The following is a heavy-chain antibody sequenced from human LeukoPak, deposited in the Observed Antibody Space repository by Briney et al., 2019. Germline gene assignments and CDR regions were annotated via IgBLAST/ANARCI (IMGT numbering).Heavy chain of an antibody. V-gene: IGHV4-4*02. CDR2: IYHSGST. J-gene: IGHJ4*02. CDR3: ARAGYCSSTSCYVIDY. D-gene: IGHD2-2*01. Sequence: PSETLSLTCAVSGGSITSSNWWSWVRQPPGKGLEWIGEIYHSGSTNYNPSLKSRVTISVDESKNQFSLKLSSVTAADTAVYYCARAGYCSSTSCYVIDYWGQGTLVTVSS. CDR1: GGSITSSNW.